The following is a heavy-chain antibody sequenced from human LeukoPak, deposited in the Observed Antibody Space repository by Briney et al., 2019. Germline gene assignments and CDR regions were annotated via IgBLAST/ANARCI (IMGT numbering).Heavy chain of an antibody. D-gene: IGHD3-3*01. CDR3: ARLHYDFWSGSYFDY. CDR1: GGSFSGYY. V-gene: IGHV4-34*01. Sequence: PSETLSLTCAVYGGSFSGYYWSWIRQPPGKGLEWIGEINHSGSTNYNPSLKSRVTISVDTSKNQFSLKLSSVTAADTAVYYCARLHYDFWSGSYFDYWGQGTLVTVSS. CDR2: INHSGST. J-gene: IGHJ4*02.